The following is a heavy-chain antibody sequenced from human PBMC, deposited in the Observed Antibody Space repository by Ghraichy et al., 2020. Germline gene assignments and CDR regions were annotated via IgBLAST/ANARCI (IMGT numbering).Heavy chain of an antibody. CDR3: ARGTSSSAAYSMDV. J-gene: IGHJ6*02. V-gene: IGHV4-31*03. D-gene: IGHD6-6*01. Sequence: SETLSLTCTVSSASISSGGHFWSWIRQHPGKGLKCIGHIYNTGSTYYNPSLKSRVSISVDTSKNQSSLKLSAVTAADTAVYYCARGTSSSAAYSMDVWGQGTTVTVSS. CDR1: SASISSGGHF. CDR2: IYNTGST.